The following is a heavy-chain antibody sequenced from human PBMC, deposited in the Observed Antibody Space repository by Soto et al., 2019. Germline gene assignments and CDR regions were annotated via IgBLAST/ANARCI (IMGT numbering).Heavy chain of an antibody. Sequence: QAQLVESGGGVVQPGRSLRLSCAASGFTFSSYGMHWVRQAPGKGLEWVAIIWYDGSNKYYADSVKGRFTISRDSSKNPLYLQMNRLRAEDTAVYYCARVGSSWSFDYWGQGTLVTVSS. V-gene: IGHV3-33*01. CDR1: GFTFSSYG. CDR2: IWYDGSNK. CDR3: ARVGSSWSFDY. J-gene: IGHJ4*02. D-gene: IGHD6-13*01.